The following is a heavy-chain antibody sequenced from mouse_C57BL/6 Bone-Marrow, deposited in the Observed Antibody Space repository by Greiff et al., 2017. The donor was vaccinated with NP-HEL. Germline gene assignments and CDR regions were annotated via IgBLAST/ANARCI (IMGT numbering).Heavy chain of an antibody. D-gene: IGHD1-1*01. Sequence: EVKLVESEGGLVQPGSSMKLSCTASGFTFSDYYMAWVRQVPEKGLEWVANINYDGSSTYYLDSLKSRFIISRDNAKNILYLQMSSLKSEDTATYYCARFSHITTVVDYAMDYWGQGTSVTVSS. CDR3: ARFSHITTVVDYAMDY. CDR2: INYDGSST. V-gene: IGHV5-16*01. CDR1: GFTFSDYY. J-gene: IGHJ4*01.